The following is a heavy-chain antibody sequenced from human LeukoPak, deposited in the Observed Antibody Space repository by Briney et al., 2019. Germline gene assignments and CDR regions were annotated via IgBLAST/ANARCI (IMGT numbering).Heavy chain of an antibody. CDR1: GYTFTSYD. D-gene: IGHD3-16*01. CDR3: ARYEPLLRYFQH. J-gene: IGHJ1*01. CDR2: MNPNSGNT. V-gene: IGHV1-8*01. Sequence: ASVKVSCKASGYTFTSYDINWVRQATGQGLEWMGWMNPNSGNTGYAQKFQGRVTMTRNTSISTAYMELSSLRSEDTAVYYCARYEPLLRYFQHWGQGTLVTVSS.